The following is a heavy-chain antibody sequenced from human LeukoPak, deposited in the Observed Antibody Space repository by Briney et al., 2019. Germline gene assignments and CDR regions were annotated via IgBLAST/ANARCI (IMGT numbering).Heavy chain of an antibody. CDR3: ARRGVEDRTTTGENYFDY. J-gene: IGHJ4*02. D-gene: IGHD7-27*01. CDR2: IYTSGSI. V-gene: IGHV4-4*07. CDR1: GGSLSRYS. Sequence: SQSRSLTSTVSGGSLSRYSCNWIRQPARKGLEWIGRIYTSGSINYNPSLKTRVTMPVDTSQNQFSLKLSSVTAADTAVYYCARRGVEDRTTTGENYFDYWGQGTLVTVSS.